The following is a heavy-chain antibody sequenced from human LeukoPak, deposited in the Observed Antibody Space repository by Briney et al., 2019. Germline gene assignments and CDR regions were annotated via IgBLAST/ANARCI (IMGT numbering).Heavy chain of an antibody. CDR1: GFTFSDYY. CDR2: ISYSGPHM. Sequence: AGGSLRLSCAASGFTFSDYYMSWIRQAPGKGLEWVSSISYSGPHMFYADSVRGRFTISRDNAENSLFLQMNSLRAEDTAVYFCASNDYRDEGIDSWGQGTLVTVSS. V-gene: IGHV3-11*04. D-gene: IGHD4-17*01. J-gene: IGHJ4*02. CDR3: ASNDYRDEGIDS.